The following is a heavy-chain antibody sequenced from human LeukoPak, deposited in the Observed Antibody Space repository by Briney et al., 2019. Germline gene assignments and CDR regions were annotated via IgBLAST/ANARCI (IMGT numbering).Heavy chain of an antibody. J-gene: IGHJ4*02. V-gene: IGHV1-2*02. Sequence: ASVKVSCKASGYTFTGYYMHWVRQAPGQGLEWMGWINPNSGGTNYTQKFQGRVTMTRDTSISTAYMELSRLRSDDTAVYYCARGLESGYTIDYWGQGTLVTVSS. CDR2: INPNSGGT. D-gene: IGHD3-3*01. CDR3: ARGLESGYTIDY. CDR1: GYTFTGYY.